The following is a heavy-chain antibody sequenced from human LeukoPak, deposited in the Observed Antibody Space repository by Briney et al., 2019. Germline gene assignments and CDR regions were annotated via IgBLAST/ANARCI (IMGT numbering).Heavy chain of an antibody. D-gene: IGHD2-15*01. V-gene: IGHV1-2*02. CDR2: INPNGGGT. CDR1: GYTFTGYY. Sequence: ASVKVSCKASGYTFTGYYMHWVRQAPGQGLEWMGWINPNGGGTNYAQKFQGRVTMTRDTSISTAYMELSRLRSDDTAVYYCARVWCSGGSCYSSRGAFDIWGQGTMVTVSS. J-gene: IGHJ3*02. CDR3: ARVWCSGGSCYSSRGAFDI.